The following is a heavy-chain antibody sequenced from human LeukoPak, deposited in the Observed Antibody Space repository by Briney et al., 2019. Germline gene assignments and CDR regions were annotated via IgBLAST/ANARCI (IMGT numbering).Heavy chain of an antibody. CDR1: GFTFSSYG. D-gene: IGHD3-22*01. J-gene: IGHJ4*02. CDR3: ASTMIVVVRDDY. V-gene: IGHV3-30*02. CDR2: IRYDGSNK. Sequence: GRSLRLSCAASGFTFSSYGMHWVRQAPAKVLEWVAFIRYDGSNKYYADSVKGRFTISRDNSKNTLYLQMNSLRAEDTAVYYCASTMIVVVRDDYWGQGTLVTVSS.